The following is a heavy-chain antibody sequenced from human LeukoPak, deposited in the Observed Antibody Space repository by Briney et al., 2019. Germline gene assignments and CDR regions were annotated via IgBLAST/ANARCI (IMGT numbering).Heavy chain of an antibody. Sequence: SETLSLTCTVSGGSISSGSYYWSWIRQPAGKGLEWIGRIYTSGSTNYNPSLKSRVTMSVDTSKNQFSLKLSSVTAADTAVYYCARDRKYYYDSSGYYNYYFDYWGQGTLVTVSS. CDR2: IYTSGST. D-gene: IGHD3-22*01. CDR3: ARDRKYYYDSSGYYNYYFDY. J-gene: IGHJ4*02. V-gene: IGHV4-61*02. CDR1: GGSISSGSYY.